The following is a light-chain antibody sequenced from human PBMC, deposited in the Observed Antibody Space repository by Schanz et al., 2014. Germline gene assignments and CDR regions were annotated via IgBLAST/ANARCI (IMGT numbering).Light chain of an antibody. CDR3: SSYTSSTPLYV. CDR1: SSDLGVYNY. J-gene: IGLJ1*01. CDR2: DVS. Sequence: SALTQPASVSGSPGQSITISCTGTSSDLGVYNYVSWYQQHPGKAPKLMLYDVSKRPSGVSNRFSGSKSGNTASLTISGLHAEDEADYYCSSYTSSTPLYVFGTGTKLTVL. V-gene: IGLV2-14*03.